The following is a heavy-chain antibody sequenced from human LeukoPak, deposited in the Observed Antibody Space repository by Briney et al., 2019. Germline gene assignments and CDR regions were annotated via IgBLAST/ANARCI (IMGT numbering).Heavy chain of an antibody. CDR1: GYTLTDYY. CDR3: ARDCSSTSCLNYYYYGMDV. J-gene: IGHJ6*04. V-gene: IGHV1-69*13. Sequence: ASVKVSCKASGYTLTDYYMHWVRQAPGQGLEWMGGIIPIFGTANYAQKFQGRVTITADESTSTAYMELSSLRSEDTAVYYCARDCSSTSCLNYYYYGMDVWGKGTTVTVSS. D-gene: IGHD2-2*01. CDR2: IIPIFGTA.